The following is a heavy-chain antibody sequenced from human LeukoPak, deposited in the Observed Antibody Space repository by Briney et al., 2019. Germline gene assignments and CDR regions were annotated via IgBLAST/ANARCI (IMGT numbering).Heavy chain of an antibody. J-gene: IGHJ6*03. Sequence: SQSLSLTCAVSGGSISSGGYSWGWLRQPPGKGPEWIMNIYYSGSTYYNQSLKSRVTISVDTSRNQYSLKLSSVTAADTAVYYCARVFPGTTNYYYYYMDVWGKGTTVTVSS. CDR1: GGSISSGGYS. CDR2: IYYSGST. V-gene: IGHV4-30-4*07. D-gene: IGHD1-7*01. CDR3: ARVFPGTTNYYYYYMDV.